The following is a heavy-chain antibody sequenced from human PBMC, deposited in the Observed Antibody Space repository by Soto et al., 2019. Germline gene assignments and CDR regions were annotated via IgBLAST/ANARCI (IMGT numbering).Heavy chain of an antibody. J-gene: IGHJ4*02. Sequence: EVQLVESGEGLIQPGRSLRLSCAASGFIFDNSGMHWVRQAPGKGLEWISGISWNGGNIGYADSVRGRFSISRDNAKDSLFLQMDRLRPDDTAFYYCVKAGVWDLIVEVPVYFDNCGQGTLVTVSS. CDR2: ISWNGGNI. D-gene: IGHD2-21*01. V-gene: IGHV3-9*01. CDR1: GFIFDNSG. CDR3: VKAGVWDLIVEVPVYFDN.